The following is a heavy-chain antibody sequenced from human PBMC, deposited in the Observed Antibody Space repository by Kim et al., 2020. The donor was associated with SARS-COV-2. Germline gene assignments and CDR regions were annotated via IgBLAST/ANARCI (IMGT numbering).Heavy chain of an antibody. Sequence: SGSTNDNPSLRGRVTISVDTSKNQFSLKVTSVTAADTAVYYCARGRVPYYWGQGTLVTGAS. J-gene: IGHJ4*02. CDR3: ARGRVPYY. CDR2: SGST. D-gene: IGHD3-3*01. V-gene: IGHV4-59*09.